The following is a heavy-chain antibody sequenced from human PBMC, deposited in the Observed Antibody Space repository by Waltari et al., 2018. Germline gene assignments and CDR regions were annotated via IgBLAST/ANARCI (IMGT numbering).Heavy chain of an antibody. V-gene: IGHV4-34*01. J-gene: IGHJ6*02. Sequence: QVQLQQWGAGLLKPSETLSLTCAVYGGSFSGYYWSWIRQPPGKGLEWIGEINHSGSTNSNPSLKSRVTISVDTSKNQFSLKLSSVTAADTAVYYCARGSKRGYSYGYSARYYYYGMDVWGQGTTVTVSS. CDR3: ARGSKRGYSYGYSARYYYYGMDV. CDR1: GGSFSGYY. CDR2: INHSGST. D-gene: IGHD5-18*01.